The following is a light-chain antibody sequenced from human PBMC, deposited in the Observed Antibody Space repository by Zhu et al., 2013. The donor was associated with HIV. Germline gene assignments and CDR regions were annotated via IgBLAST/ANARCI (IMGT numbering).Light chain of an antibody. CDR2: GAS. Sequence: EIMMTQSPATLSVSPGDRATLSCRASHSVSSNLAWYQQKPGQAPRLLIYGASTRATSILGRFSGSGSGTEFTLTISSLQSEDFAIYYCQQYNNWPRTFGHGTKVEIK. CDR3: QQYNNWPRT. V-gene: IGKV3-15*01. J-gene: IGKJ1*01. CDR1: HSVSSN.